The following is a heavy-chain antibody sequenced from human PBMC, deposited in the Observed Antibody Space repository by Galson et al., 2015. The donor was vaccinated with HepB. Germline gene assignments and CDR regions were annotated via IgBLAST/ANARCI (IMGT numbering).Heavy chain of an antibody. V-gene: IGHV3-33*01. CDR1: GFTFSSYG. Sequence: SLRLSCAASGFTFSSYGLHWVRQAPGKGLEWVAVIWYDGSNKYYADSVKGRFTISRDNSKNTLYLQMNSLRVEDTAVYYCARDGLGELSYDYWGQGTLVTVSS. CDR2: IWYDGSNK. D-gene: IGHD3-16*02. CDR3: ARDGLGELSYDY. J-gene: IGHJ4*02.